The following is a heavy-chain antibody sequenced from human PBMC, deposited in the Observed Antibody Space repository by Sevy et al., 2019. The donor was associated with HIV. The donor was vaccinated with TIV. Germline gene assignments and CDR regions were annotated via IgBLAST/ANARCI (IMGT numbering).Heavy chain of an antibody. V-gene: IGHV5-51*01. CDR1: GYYFPMYW. CDR2: VHPGDSDT. J-gene: IGHJ4*02. Sequence: GESLKISCQGSGYYFPMYWIGWVRQVPGKGLEWMGTVHPGDSDTKYSPAFQGQVTISADRSVNTAYLRWSSLKASDTAIYYCVRRKAASDSLHFDYWGQGTLVTVSS. CDR3: VRRKAASDSLHFDY. D-gene: IGHD6-13*01.